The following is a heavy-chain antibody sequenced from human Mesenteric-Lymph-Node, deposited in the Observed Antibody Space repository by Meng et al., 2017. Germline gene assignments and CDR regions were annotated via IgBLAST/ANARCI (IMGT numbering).Heavy chain of an antibody. CDR1: VYTCTSYY. D-gene: IGHD6-19*01. Sequence: EQVEFVAEVQNSGDQVKVSSKASVYTCTSYYLHWVRQDPGQGLKWMGIINPSTGTTTYAQNLQGRVSMTRDTSTSTVYMELSSLRSEDTAVYYCARDCLAGYTSGWQFDYWGQGTLVTVSS. V-gene: IGHV1-46*04. CDR2: INPSTGTT. CDR3: ARDCLAGYTSGWQFDY. J-gene: IGHJ4*02.